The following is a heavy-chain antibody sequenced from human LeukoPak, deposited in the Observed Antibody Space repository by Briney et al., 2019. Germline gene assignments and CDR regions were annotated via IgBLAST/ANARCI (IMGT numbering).Heavy chain of an antibody. CDR1: GGSISSYY. Sequence: SETLSLTCTVSGGSISSYYWSWIRQPPGKGLEWIGYIYYSGSTNYNPSPKSRVTISVDTSKNQFSLKLSSVTAADTAVYYCSGSYVYYYYYYMDVWGKGTTVTISS. CDR3: SGSYVYYYYYYMDV. D-gene: IGHD1-26*01. V-gene: IGHV4-59*01. J-gene: IGHJ6*03. CDR2: IYYSGST.